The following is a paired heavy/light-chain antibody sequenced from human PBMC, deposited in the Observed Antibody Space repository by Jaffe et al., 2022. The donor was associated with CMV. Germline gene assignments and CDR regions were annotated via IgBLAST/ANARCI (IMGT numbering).Heavy chain of an antibody. V-gene: IGHV1-24*01. CDR1: GYTLSELS. J-gene: IGHJ5*02. Sequence: QAQLLQSGPEVKKPGASVKVSCKVSGYTLSELSMHWVRQAPGKGLEWMGGSDPEDGEKVYAPRFRGRLTVTEDTSTSTVYMELRNLKSEDTAIYYCTTTEFILLHWFDPWGQGTLVTVSS. CDR3: TTTEFILLHWFDP. CDR2: SDPEDGEK.
Light chain of an antibody. V-gene: IGKV3-15*01. Sequence: EIVMTQSPATLSVSPGESATLSCRASQSISGFLAWYQHKPGQAPRLLIYGASTRATGVPARFSGSGSGTEFTLTISSLQSEDFAVYYCQHYHDWLMTFGPGTKVDLK. J-gene: IGKJ3*01. CDR1: QSISGF. CDR3: QHYHDWLMT. CDR2: GAS.